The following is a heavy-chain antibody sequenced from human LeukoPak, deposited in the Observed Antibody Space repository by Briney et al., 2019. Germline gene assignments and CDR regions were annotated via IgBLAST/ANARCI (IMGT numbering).Heavy chain of an antibody. D-gene: IGHD3-3*01. V-gene: IGHV1-18*01. J-gene: IGHJ6*02. CDR3: ARDRLEWLLYYYYGMDV. Sequence: ASVKVSCKASGYTFTSYGISWVRQAPGQGLEWMGWISAYNGNTNYAQKLQGRVTMTTDTSTSTAYMELRSLRSDDTAMYYCARDRLEWLLYYYYGMDVWGQGTTVTVSS. CDR2: ISAYNGNT. CDR1: GYTFTSYG.